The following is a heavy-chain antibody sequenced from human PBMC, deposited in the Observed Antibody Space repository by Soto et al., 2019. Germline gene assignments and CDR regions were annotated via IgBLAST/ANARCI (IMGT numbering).Heavy chain of an antibody. CDR2: IYPGDSDT. CDR3: ARPSPPSYYYDSSGEDLGNSGMDV. D-gene: IGHD3-22*01. J-gene: IGHJ6*02. CDR1: GYSFTIYW. V-gene: IGHV5-51*01. Sequence: PGESLKISCNGSGYSFTIYWIGWVRQMPGKGLEWMGIIYPGDSDTRYSPSFQGQVTISADKSISTAYLQWSSLKASDTAMYYCARPSPPSYYYDSSGEDLGNSGMDVWGQGTTVTVSS.